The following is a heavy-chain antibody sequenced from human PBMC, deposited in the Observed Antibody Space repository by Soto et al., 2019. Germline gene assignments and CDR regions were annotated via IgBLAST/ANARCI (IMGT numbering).Heavy chain of an antibody. J-gene: IGHJ3*02. D-gene: IGHD2-21*02. V-gene: IGHV1-8*01. CDR2: MNPNSGNT. CDR3: ARVRLTFTDAFDI. Sequence: ASVKVSCKASGYTFTSYDTNWVRQATGQGLEWMGWMNPNSGNTGYAQKFQGRVTMTRNTSISTAYMELSSLRSEDTAVYYCARVRLTFTDAFDIWGQGTMVTVSS. CDR1: GYTFTSYD.